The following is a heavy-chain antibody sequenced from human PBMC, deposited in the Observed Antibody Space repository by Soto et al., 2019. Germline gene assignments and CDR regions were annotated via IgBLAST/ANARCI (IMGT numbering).Heavy chain of an antibody. Sequence: GGSLRLSCAASGFTFSSYAMHWVRQTPGKGLEWVAVISYDGSNKYYADSVKGRFTISRDNSKNTLYLQMNSLRAEDTAVYYCARAVGGLDYWGQGTLVTVSS. CDR1: GFTFSSYA. J-gene: IGHJ4*02. V-gene: IGHV3-30-3*01. CDR2: ISYDGSNK. CDR3: ARAVGGLDY. D-gene: IGHD3-16*01.